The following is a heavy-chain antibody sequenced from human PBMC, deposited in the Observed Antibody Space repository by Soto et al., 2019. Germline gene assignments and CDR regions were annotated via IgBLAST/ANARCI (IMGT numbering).Heavy chain of an antibody. CDR3: AKSPGMYYYDSSGYYHYDY. CDR1: GFTFSSYA. V-gene: IGHV3-23*01. Sequence: AGGALKLSCAASGFTFSSYAMSWVPPAPGKGLEGVSAISGSGVSTYYADSVKGRFTISRDNSKNTLYLQMNSLRAEDTAVYYCAKSPGMYYYDSSGYYHYDYWGQGTLVTVSS. D-gene: IGHD3-22*01. CDR2: ISGSGVST. J-gene: IGHJ4*02.